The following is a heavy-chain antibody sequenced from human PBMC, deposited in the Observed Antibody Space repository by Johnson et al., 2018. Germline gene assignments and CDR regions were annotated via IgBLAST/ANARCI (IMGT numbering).Heavy chain of an antibody. J-gene: IGHJ6*02. D-gene: IGHD4-17*01. CDR1: GFTFSSYG. V-gene: IGHV3-30*18. CDR3: AKDRDYGYYAYYYGMDV. Sequence: QVQLVESGGGVVQPGRSLRLSCAASGFTFSSYGMHWVRQAPGKGLEWVAVISYDGSNKYYADSVKGRFTISRDNSKNTLYLQMNSLRAEDTAVYYCAKDRDYGYYAYYYGMDVGGQGTTVTVSS. CDR2: ISYDGSNK.